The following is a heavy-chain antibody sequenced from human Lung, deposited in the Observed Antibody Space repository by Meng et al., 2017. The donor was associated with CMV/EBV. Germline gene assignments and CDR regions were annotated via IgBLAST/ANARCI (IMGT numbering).Heavy chain of an antibody. D-gene: IGHD2-15*01. CDR2: MNPNSGNT. Sequence: ASVXVSXXASGYTFTSYDINWVRQATGQGLEWMGWMNPNSGNTGYAQKFQGRVTMTRNTSISTAYMELSSLRSEDTAVYYCARGFLAAKSGLRSLTYWGQGTLVTVSS. CDR1: GYTFTSYD. CDR3: ARGFLAAKSGLRSLTY. J-gene: IGHJ4*02. V-gene: IGHV1-8*01.